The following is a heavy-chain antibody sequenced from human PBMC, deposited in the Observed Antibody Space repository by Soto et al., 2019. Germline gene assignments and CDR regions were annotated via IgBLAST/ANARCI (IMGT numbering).Heavy chain of an antibody. CDR3: AGGGVGARHFYY. Sequence: QVQLVQSGAEVKKPGSSVKVSCKASGGTFSNYAISWVRQAPGHGLEWMGGIIPIFGTANYAQKFQGRVRITADESTSTAYRELSSLRSEDTVVWYCAGGGVGARHFYYWGQGTLVTVSS. CDR1: GGTFSNYA. D-gene: IGHD6-6*01. CDR2: IIPIFGTA. J-gene: IGHJ4*02. V-gene: IGHV1-69*01.